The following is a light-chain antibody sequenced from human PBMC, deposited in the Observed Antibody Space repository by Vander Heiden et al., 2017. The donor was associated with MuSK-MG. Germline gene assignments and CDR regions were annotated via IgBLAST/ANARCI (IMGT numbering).Light chain of an antibody. CDR3: CSYGGTSTSVV. CDR2: EVT. CDR1: SSDVGSYNF. J-gene: IGLJ2*01. Sequence: QSALTQPASVSGSPGQSITISCTGTSSDVGSYNFVSWFQQHPGKAPKVMIYEVTKRPSVVSNRFSGSNSGNTASLTISGLQAEDEAAYYCCSYGGTSTSVVFGGGTKLTVL. V-gene: IGLV2-23*02.